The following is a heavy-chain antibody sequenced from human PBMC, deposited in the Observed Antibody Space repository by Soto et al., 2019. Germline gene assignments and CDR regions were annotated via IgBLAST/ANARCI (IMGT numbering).Heavy chain of an antibody. V-gene: IGHV3-48*01. CDR1: GFPLISYS. D-gene: IGHD1-1*01. Sequence: GGSLRLSCAAAGFPLISYSMNWVRQAPGKGLEWVSYVSSSSSTIYYADSVKGRFTISRDNAKNSLYLQVNSLRAEDTAVYYCARDTTRAMDVWGQGTTVTVSS. CDR2: VSSSSSTI. CDR3: ARDTTRAMDV. J-gene: IGHJ6*02.